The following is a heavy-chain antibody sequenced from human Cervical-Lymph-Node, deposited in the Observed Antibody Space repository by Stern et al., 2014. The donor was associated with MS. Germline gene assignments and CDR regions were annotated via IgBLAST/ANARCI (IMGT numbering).Heavy chain of an antibody. Sequence: VQLVESGGGVVQPGRSLRLSCAASGSIFSSHAMHWVRQAPGKGLEWVALTSYDGTNESYADSVKGRFTISRDNSKNTLDLQMNSLRAEDTAVYYCAKVLGYYYGIDVWGQGTTVTVSS. D-gene: IGHD2-15*01. J-gene: IGHJ6*02. CDR1: GSIFSSHA. CDR3: AKVLGYYYGIDV. V-gene: IGHV3-30*18. CDR2: TSYDGTNE.